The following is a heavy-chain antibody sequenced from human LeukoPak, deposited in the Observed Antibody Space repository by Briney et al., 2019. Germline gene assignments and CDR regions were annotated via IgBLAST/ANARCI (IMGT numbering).Heavy chain of an antibody. Sequence: GASVKVSCKASGGTFSSYAISWVRQAPGQGLEWMGGIIPIFGTANYAQKFQGRVTITADESTSTAYMELSSLRSEDTAVYYCARVLVVGAPYDYWGQGTLVTVSS. CDR1: GGTFSSYA. CDR2: IIPIFGTA. CDR3: ARVLVVGAPYDY. J-gene: IGHJ4*02. V-gene: IGHV1-69*13. D-gene: IGHD1-26*01.